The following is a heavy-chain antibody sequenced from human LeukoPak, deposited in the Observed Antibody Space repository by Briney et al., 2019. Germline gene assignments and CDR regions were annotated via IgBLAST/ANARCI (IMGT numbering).Heavy chain of an antibody. CDR3: AKLISPYDY. CDR2: IRYDGNNK. Sequence: GGSLRLSCAVSGFIFSDFSMSWVRQAPGKGLEWVAFIRYDGNNKYYADSVKGRFTISRDNSKNTLYLQMSSLRADDTAVYYCAKLISPYDYWGQGTLVLVSS. CDR1: GFIFSDFS. V-gene: IGHV3-30*02. J-gene: IGHJ4*02.